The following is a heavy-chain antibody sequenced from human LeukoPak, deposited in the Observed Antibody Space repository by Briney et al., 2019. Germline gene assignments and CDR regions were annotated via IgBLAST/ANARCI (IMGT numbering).Heavy chain of an antibody. Sequence: GASVKVSCKASGGTFSSYAISWVRQAPGQGLEWMGRIIPILGIANYAQKFQGRVTITADKSTSTAYMELSSLRSEDTAVHYCARDDILTGYTPWGQGTLVTVSS. V-gene: IGHV1-69*04. CDR1: GGTFSSYA. J-gene: IGHJ4*02. CDR3: ARDDILTGYTP. D-gene: IGHD3-9*01. CDR2: IIPILGIA.